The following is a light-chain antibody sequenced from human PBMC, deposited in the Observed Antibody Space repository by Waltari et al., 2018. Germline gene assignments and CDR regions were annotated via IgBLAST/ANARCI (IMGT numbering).Light chain of an antibody. CDR3: QQYNTYSGT. CDR1: QSISEY. CDR2: KAS. J-gene: IGKJ1*01. V-gene: IGKV1-5*03. Sequence: DIPMTQSPSTLSASFGDRVTITCRASQSISEYFAWYQKKPGKAPKLLIYKASSLESGVPSRFSGSGSGTEFTLTISSLQPDDFATYYCQQYNTYSGTFGRGTTVDVK.